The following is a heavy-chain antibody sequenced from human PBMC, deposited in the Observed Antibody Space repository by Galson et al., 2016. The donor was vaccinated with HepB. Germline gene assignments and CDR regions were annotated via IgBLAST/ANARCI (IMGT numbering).Heavy chain of an antibody. D-gene: IGHD3-3*01. CDR1: GFSFSTYT. Sequence: SLRLSCAASGFSFSTYTMHWVRQAPGKGLEWISYISSSSAYVDYADSVKGRFTISRENAKNSLYLQMNSLRAEDTAVYYCARDRSRFSSGYYTGARDVFAIWGQGTVVTVSS. CDR2: ISSSSAYV. CDR3: ARDRSRFSSGYYTGARDVFAI. J-gene: IGHJ3*02. V-gene: IGHV3-21*01.